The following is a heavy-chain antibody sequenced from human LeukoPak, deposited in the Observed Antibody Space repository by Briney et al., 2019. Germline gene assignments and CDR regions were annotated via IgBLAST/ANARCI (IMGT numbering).Heavy chain of an antibody. CDR1: GGSISSYY. CDR3: ARMGPYYDFWSGYDFDY. V-gene: IGHV4-59*01. D-gene: IGHD3-3*01. J-gene: IGHJ4*02. Sequence: SETLSLTCTVSGGSISSYYGSWIRQPPGKGLEWIGYIYYSGSTNYNPSLKSRVTISVDTSKNQFSLKLSSVTAADTAVYYCARMGPYYDFWSGYDFDYWGQGTLVTISS. CDR2: IYYSGST.